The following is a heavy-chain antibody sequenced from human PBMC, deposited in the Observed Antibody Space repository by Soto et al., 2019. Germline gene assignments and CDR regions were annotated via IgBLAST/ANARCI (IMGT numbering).Heavy chain of an antibody. D-gene: IGHD1-26*01. CDR3: ARRASR. CDR1: GFTFSSSE. J-gene: IGHJ3*01. V-gene: IGHV3-48*03. Sequence: PGGSLRLSCAVSGFTFSSSEMYWVRQAPGKRLEWISYIHPSGQPIFYADSVKGRFTISRDNANNSLFLQMNSLRAEDTAVYYCARRASRWGQGTMVTVSS. CDR2: IHPSGQPI.